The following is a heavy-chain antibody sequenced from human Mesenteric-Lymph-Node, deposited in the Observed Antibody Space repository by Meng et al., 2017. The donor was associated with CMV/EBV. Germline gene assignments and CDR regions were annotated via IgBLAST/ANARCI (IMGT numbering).Heavy chain of an antibody. J-gene: IGHJ4*02. CDR3: AHGESFDY. D-gene: IGHD3-10*01. CDR1: GFTFSSYA. V-gene: IGHV3-23*01. CDR2: ISGSGGST. Sequence: GGSLRLSCAASGFTFSSYAMSWVRQAPGKGLEWVSAISGSGGSTYYADSVKGRFTISRDNAKNSLYLQITSLRPEDTAFYYCAHGESFDYWGQGTLVTVSS.